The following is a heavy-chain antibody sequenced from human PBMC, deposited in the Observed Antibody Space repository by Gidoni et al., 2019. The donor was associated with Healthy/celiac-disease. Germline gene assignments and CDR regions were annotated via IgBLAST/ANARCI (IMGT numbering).Heavy chain of an antibody. D-gene: IGHD4-17*01. Sequence: QVQLVESGGGVVQPGGSLRLSCAASGFTFSSYGMPWVRQAPGKGLEWVAFIRYDGSNKYYADSVKGRFTISRDNSKNTLYLQMNSLRAEDTAVYYCAKDYYGDYETDYYYYYYMDVWGKGTTVTVSS. CDR2: IRYDGSNK. CDR1: GFTFSSYG. CDR3: AKDYYGDYETDYYYYYYMDV. J-gene: IGHJ6*03. V-gene: IGHV3-30*02.